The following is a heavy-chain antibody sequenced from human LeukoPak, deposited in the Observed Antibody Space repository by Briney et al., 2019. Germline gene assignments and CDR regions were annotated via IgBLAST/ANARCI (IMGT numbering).Heavy chain of an antibody. D-gene: IGHD3-3*01. CDR3: ARVRDYDFWSGLD. CDR2: ISAYNGNT. V-gene: IGHV1-18*01. CDR1: GGTFSSYA. Sequence: GSSVKVSCKASGGTFSSYAISWVRQAPGQGLEWMGWISAYNGNTNYAQKLQGRVTMTTDTSTSTAYMELRSLRSDDTAVYYCARVRDYDFWSGLDWGQGTLVTVSS. J-gene: IGHJ4*02.